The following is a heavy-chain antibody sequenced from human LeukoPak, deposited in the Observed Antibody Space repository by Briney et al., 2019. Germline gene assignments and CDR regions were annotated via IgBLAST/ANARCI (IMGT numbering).Heavy chain of an antibody. CDR1: GFTFSTYW. CDR3: ARDGGSSGSYPY. V-gene: IGHV3-7*01. Sequence: PGGSLRLSCEASGFTFSTYWMSWVRQAPGKGLEWVANINPDGREKSYVESVKGRFTISRDKAKNSLYLQMNSLRAEDTALYYCARDGGSSGSYPYWGQGILVTVSS. D-gene: IGHD1-26*01. J-gene: IGHJ4*02. CDR2: INPDGREK.